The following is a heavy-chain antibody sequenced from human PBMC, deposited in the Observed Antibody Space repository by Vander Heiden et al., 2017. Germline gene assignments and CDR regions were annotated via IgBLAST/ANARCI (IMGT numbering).Heavy chain of an antibody. V-gene: IGHV3-30*18. Sequence: QVQLLESGGGVVPPGRSLRLSCAASGFTFSSFGVHWVRQAPGKGLEWVAVISYDGSNKYYADSVKGRFTISRDNYKNTLYLQMNSRRAEDTAVYYCAKEEGSSSWFRRGSFGDYWGQGRRGNVA. CDR1: GFTFSSFG. CDR2: ISYDGSNK. CDR3: AKEEGSSSWFRRGSFGDY. D-gene: IGHD6-13*01. J-gene: IGHJ4*02.